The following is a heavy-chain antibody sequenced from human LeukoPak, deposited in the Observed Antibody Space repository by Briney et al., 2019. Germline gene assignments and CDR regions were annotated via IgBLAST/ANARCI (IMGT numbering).Heavy chain of an antibody. V-gene: IGHV3-11*04. J-gene: IGHJ6*03. CDR3: AREGRVVRGFMDV. Sequence: PGGSLRLSCAASGFTFSDYYMSWIRQAPGKGLEWVSYISSSGSTIYYADSVKGRFTISRDNSKNTLYLQMNSLRAEDTAVYYCAREGRVVRGFMDVWGKGTTVTVSS. CDR1: GFTFSDYY. D-gene: IGHD3-10*01. CDR2: ISSSGSTI.